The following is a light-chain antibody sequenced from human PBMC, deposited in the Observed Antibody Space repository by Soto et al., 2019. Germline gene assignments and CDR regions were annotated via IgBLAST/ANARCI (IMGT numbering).Light chain of an antibody. Sequence: DIQMTQSPSSLSASVGDRVTITCRASQNVAHFLNWYQQKPGKAPKLLIYATSSLHSGVPSRFSGSGFGTDFTLTISSLQTEDFATYYCQQSYSTPRTFGQGTKVDI. V-gene: IGKV1-39*01. CDR1: QNVAHF. CDR3: QQSYSTPRT. CDR2: ATS. J-gene: IGKJ1*01.